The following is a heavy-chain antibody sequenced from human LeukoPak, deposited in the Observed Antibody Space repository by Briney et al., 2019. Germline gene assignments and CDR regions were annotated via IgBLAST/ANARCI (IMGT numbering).Heavy chain of an antibody. J-gene: IGHJ3*02. CDR1: GFTFSNAW. CDR2: IKSKTDGGTT. V-gene: IGHV3-15*01. Sequence: PGGALRLSCAASGFTFSNAWMSWVRQAPGKGLEGVGRIKSKTDGGTTDYAAPVKGRFPISRDDSKNTLYLQMNSLKTEDTAVYYCTTAPPPGVVVTGEPFDIWGQGTMVTVSS. CDR3: TTAPPPGVVVTGEPFDI. D-gene: IGHD2-21*02.